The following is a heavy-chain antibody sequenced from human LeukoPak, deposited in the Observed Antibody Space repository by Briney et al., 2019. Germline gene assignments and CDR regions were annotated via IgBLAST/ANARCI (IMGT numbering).Heavy chain of an antibody. J-gene: IGHJ4*02. V-gene: IGHV3-48*04. D-gene: IGHD2-15*01. Sequence: GGSLRLSCAASGFTFSSYSMNWVRQAPGKGLEWVSYISSASGSIYYADSVKGRFTISRDNAKNSLFLQMNSLRAEDTAVYYCARGVAEDYWGQGTLVTVSS. CDR2: ISSASGSI. CDR3: ARGVAEDY. CDR1: GFTFSSYS.